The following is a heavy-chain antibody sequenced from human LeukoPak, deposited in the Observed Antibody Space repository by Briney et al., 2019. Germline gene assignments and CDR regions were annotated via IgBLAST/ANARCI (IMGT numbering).Heavy chain of an antibody. CDR1: GGSISRSSHY. D-gene: IGHD2-15*01. J-gene: IGHJ3*02. CDR3: ADYSPFDAFEI. CDR2: IYYSGNT. V-gene: IGHV4-39*07. Sequence: KPSETLSLTCTVSGGSISRSSHYWGWIRQPPGKGLEWIANIYYSGNTYYNPSLKSRITISIDTSKNQFSLKLTSVTAADTALYFCADYSPFDAFEIWGRGTMVIVSS.